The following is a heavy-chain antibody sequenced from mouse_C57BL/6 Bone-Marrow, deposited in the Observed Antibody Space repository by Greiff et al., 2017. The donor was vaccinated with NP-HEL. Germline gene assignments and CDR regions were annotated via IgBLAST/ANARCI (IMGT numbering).Heavy chain of an antibody. V-gene: IGHV1-19*01. Sequence: EVKLVESGPVLVKPGASVKMSCKASGYTFTDYYMNWVKQSHGKSLEWIGVINPYNGGTSYNQKFKGKATLTVDKSSSTAYMELNSLTSEDSAVYYCARLPWFAYWGQGTLVTVSA. CDR3: ARLPWFAY. D-gene: IGHD2-12*01. CDR2: INPYNGGT. CDR1: GYTFTDYY. J-gene: IGHJ3*01.